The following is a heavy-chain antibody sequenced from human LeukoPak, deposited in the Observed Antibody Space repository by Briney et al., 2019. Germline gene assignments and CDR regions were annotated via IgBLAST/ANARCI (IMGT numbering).Heavy chain of an antibody. CDR2: IWYDGSNK. J-gene: IGHJ3*02. D-gene: IGHD1-26*01. V-gene: IGHV3-33*06. CDR1: GFTFSSYG. Sequence: GGSLRLSCAASGFTFSSYGMHWVRQAPGKGLGWVAVIWYDGSNKYYADSVKGRFTISRDNSKNTLYLQMNSLRAEDTAVYYCAKESQWELRGKAFDIWGQGTMVTVSS. CDR3: AKESQWELRGKAFDI.